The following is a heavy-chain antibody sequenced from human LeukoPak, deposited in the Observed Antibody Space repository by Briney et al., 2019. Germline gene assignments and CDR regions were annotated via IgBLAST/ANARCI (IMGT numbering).Heavy chain of an antibody. V-gene: IGHV3-23*01. J-gene: IGHJ4*02. Sequence: GGSLRLSCAASGFTFSSYAMSWVRQAPGKGLEWVSAISGSGGSTYYADSVKGRFTISRDNSKNTLYLQMNSLRAEDTAVYYCAGDSSGPNVFDYWGQGTLVTVSS. CDR2: ISGSGGST. CDR3: AGDSSGPNVFDY. CDR1: GFTFSSYA. D-gene: IGHD3-22*01.